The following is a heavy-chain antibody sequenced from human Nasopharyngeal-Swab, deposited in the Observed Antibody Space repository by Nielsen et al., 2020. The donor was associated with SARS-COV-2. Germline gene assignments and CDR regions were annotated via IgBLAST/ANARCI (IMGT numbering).Heavy chain of an antibody. CDR1: GITFSNAW. D-gene: IGHD2-8*01. CDR3: TKTNYGMDV. V-gene: IGHV3-15*01. Sequence: GESLKISCAASGITFSNAWMSWVRQAPGKGLEWVGRIKSKTDGSTTDYAVPVRGRFTISRDDSKDTLYLHMNSLKFEDTAVYYCTKTNYGMDVWGQGTTVTVSS. CDR2: IKSKTDGSTT. J-gene: IGHJ6*02.